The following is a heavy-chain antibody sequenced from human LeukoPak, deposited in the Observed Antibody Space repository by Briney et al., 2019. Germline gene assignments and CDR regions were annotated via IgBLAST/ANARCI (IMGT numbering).Heavy chain of an antibody. J-gene: IGHJ4*02. Sequence: RLGGSLRLSCAASGFTFSSYAMSWVRQAPGKGLEWVSAISGSGGSTYYADSVKGRFTISRDNSKNTLYLQMNSLRAEDTAVYYCAKAPYWRVQNFDYWGQGTLVTVSS. CDR2: ISGSGGST. D-gene: IGHD6-19*01. CDR1: GFTFSSYA. CDR3: AKAPYWRVQNFDY. V-gene: IGHV3-23*01.